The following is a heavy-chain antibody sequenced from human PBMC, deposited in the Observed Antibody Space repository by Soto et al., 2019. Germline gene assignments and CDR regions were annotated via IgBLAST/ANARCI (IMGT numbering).Heavy chain of an antibody. V-gene: IGHV1-3*01. CDR1: GYTFTSYA. Sequence: QVQLVQSGAEVKKPGASVKVSCKASGYTFTSYAMHWVRQAPGQRLEWMGWINAGNGNTKYSQKFQGRVTITRDTSASTAYMELSSLRSEDTAVYYCARAPYTRPAALYFDLWGRGTLVTVSS. CDR2: INAGNGNT. D-gene: IGHD2-2*01. J-gene: IGHJ2*01. CDR3: ARAPYTRPAALYFDL.